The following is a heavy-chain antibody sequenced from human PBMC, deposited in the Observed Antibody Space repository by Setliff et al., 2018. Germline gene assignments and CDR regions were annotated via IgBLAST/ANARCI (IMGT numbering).Heavy chain of an antibody. Sequence: PGESLKISCAASGLTFSSDAMTWVRQTPGKGLEWVSVISSDGTSIYYADSVKGRFTISRDNSKNTLYLQMSSLRTEDTAVYYCRLWFGELLRDYWGQGTLVTVSS. J-gene: IGHJ4*02. CDR2: ISSDGTSI. D-gene: IGHD3-10*01. CDR3: RLWFGELLRDY. V-gene: IGHV3-23*03. CDR1: GLTFSSDA.